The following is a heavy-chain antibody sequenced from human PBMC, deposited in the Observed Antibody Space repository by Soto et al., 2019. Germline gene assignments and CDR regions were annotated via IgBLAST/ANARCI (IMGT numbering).Heavy chain of an antibody. CDR2: LNSDGSST. CDR3: ARGGSSSWYRGHDY. Sequence: EVQLVESGGGLVQPGGSLRLSCAASGFTFSSYWMHWVRQAPGKGLVWVSRLNSDGSSTGYADSVKGRFTIPRDNXXNTLYLQMNSLRAEDTAVYYCARGGSSSWYRGHDYWGQGTLVTVSS. CDR1: GFTFSSYW. J-gene: IGHJ4*02. D-gene: IGHD6-13*01. V-gene: IGHV3-74*01.